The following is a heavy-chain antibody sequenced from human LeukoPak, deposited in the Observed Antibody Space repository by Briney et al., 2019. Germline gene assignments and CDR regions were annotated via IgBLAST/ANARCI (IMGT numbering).Heavy chain of an antibody. CDR3: ARGRRYYYGSGSYYWFDP. J-gene: IGHJ5*02. Sequence: SETLSLTCAVYGGSFSGYYWSWIRQPPGKGLDWIGEINHSGSTNYNPSLKSRVTISVDTSKNQFSLKLSSVTAADTAVYYCARGRRYYYGSGSYYWFDPWGQGTLVTVSS. CDR2: INHSGST. CDR1: GGSFSGYY. V-gene: IGHV4-34*01. D-gene: IGHD3-10*01.